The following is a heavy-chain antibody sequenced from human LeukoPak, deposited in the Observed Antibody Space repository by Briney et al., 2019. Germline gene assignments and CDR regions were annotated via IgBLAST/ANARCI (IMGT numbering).Heavy chain of an antibody. Sequence: SETLSLTCTVSGGSITSSNYYWGWIRQPPGKGLEWIGSFYYSGSTNYNPSLNSRFTISVYTSKNQFSLKLSSVTDADTAVYYCVYYYGSGSVEYWGQGTLVTVSS. CDR3: VYYYGSGSVEY. CDR1: GGSITSSNYY. CDR2: FYYSGST. D-gene: IGHD3-10*01. V-gene: IGHV4-39*01. J-gene: IGHJ4*02.